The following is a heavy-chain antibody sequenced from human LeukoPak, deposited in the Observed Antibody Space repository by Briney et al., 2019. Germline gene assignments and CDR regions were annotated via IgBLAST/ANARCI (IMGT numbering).Heavy chain of an antibody. CDR1: GLTFSNSA. V-gene: IGHV3-23*01. CDR3: ARDVFRGPAD. Sequence: GGSLRLSCAVSGLTFSNSAMSWVRQAPGKGLEWVSAISVGSDVIYYADSVKGRFAISRDNSKHTVYLQMISLRAEDTAVYYCARDVFRGPADWGQGTLVAVSS. J-gene: IGHJ4*02. CDR2: ISVGSDVI. D-gene: IGHD2-21*01.